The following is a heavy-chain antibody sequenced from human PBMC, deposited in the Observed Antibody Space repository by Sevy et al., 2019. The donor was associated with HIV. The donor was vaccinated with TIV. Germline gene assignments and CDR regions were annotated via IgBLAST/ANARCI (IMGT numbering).Heavy chain of an antibody. CDR2: IYSGGST. J-gene: IGHJ6*02. CDR1: GFTVSRNY. V-gene: IGHV3-53*01. CDR3: ARISQNYYYGMDV. Sequence: GGSLRLSCAASGFTVSRNYMSWVHQAPGKGLEWVSLIYSGGSTYYADSVKGRFTISRDNSKNTLYLQMNSLRAEDTAFYYCARISQNYYYGMDVWGQGTTVTVPS.